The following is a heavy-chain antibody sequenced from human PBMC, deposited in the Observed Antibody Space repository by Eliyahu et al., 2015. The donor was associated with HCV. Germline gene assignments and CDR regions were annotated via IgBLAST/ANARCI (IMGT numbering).Heavy chain of an antibody. CDR2: IYYDGSHK. V-gene: IGHV3-33*01. Sequence: QVHLVDSGXGVVQPGTSVRLXCAASGFTFTSYGMXWVRQAPGKGLEWLSVIYYDGSHKYNADSVQGRFTISRDNSRNTVYLQMNSLRAEDTAVYYCARGTGYYDLDYWGQGTLVTVSS. CDR3: ARGTGYYDLDY. D-gene: IGHD3-22*01. CDR1: GFTFTSYG. J-gene: IGHJ4*02.